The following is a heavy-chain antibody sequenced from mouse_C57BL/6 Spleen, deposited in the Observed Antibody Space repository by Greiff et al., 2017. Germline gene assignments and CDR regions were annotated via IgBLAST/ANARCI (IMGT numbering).Heavy chain of an antibody. CDR2: IDPSDSYT. J-gene: IGHJ1*03. Sequence: QVQLQQSGPELVKPGASVKLSCKASGYTFTSYWMHWVKQRPGQGLEWIGVIDPSDSYTNYNQKFKGKATLTVDTSSSTAYMQLSSLTSEDSAVYYCARISHYYGSSYGYFDVWGTGTTVTVSS. V-gene: IGHV1-59*01. CDR3: ARISHYYGSSYGYFDV. CDR1: GYTFTSYW. D-gene: IGHD1-1*01.